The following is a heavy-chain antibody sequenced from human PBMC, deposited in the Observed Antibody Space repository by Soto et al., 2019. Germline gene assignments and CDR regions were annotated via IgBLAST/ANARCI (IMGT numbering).Heavy chain of an antibody. CDR1: GFTFTSSA. D-gene: IGHD6-19*01. V-gene: IGHV1-58*01. Sequence: SVKVSCKASGFTFTSSAVQWVRQARGQRLEWIGCIVVGSGNTNYAQKFQERVTITRDMSTSTAYMELSSLRSEDTAVYYCPAPSIAVAGKRGGVYYYYRMAVWRQVTTVTVS. J-gene: IGHJ6*02. CDR2: IVVGSGNT. CDR3: PAPSIAVAGKRGGVYYYYRMAV.